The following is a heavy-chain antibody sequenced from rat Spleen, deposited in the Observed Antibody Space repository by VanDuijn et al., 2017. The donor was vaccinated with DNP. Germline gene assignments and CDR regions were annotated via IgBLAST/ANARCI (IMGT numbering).Heavy chain of an antibody. CDR3: TRGANWEGNWFAY. J-gene: IGHJ3*01. V-gene: IGHV5S10*01. CDR1: GFTFNDYN. D-gene: IGHD5-1*01. Sequence: EVQLVESGGGLVQPGRSLKLSCAASGFTFNDYNMVWVRQAPKKGLEWVATISYDGSRTYYRDSVKGRFTISRDNAKSTLYLQMDSLRSEDTATYYCTRGANWEGNWFAYWGQGTLVTVSS. CDR2: ISYDGSRT.